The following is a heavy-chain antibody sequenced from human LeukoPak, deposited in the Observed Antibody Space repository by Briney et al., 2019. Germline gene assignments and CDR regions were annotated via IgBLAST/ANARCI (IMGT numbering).Heavy chain of an antibody. CDR3: ARDNYGSGEGHAFDI. V-gene: IGHV4-4*07. Sequence: PSETLSLTCTVSGGSISSYYWSWIRQPAGKGLEWIGRIYTSGSTYYNPSLKSRVTISVDTSKNQFSLKLSSVTAADTAVYYCARDNYGSGEGHAFDIWGQGTMVTVSS. CDR1: GGSISSYY. J-gene: IGHJ3*02. CDR2: IYTSGST. D-gene: IGHD3-10*01.